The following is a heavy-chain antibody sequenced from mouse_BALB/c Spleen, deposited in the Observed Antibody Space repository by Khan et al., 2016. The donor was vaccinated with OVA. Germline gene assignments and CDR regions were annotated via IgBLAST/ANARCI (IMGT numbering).Heavy chain of an antibody. Sequence: VQLKESGPELMKPGASVKISCKATGYSFTSYYIYWVMQRHGNSLEWIGYIDPFSGDSTYNQKFKGQATFTVDKSSSTAYIHLSNLTSEDSAVYYCTWLGCVAWFTYGGQGTLVTVTA. CDR3: TWLGCVAWFTY. CDR2: IDPFSGDS. CDR1: GYSFTSYY. J-gene: IGHJ3*01. V-gene: IGHV1-31*01. D-gene: IGHD2-2*01.